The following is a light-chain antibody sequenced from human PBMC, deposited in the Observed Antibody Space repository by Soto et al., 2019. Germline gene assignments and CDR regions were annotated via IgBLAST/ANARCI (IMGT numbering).Light chain of an antibody. CDR2: EGK. CDR3: CSFAGSDTRSI. CDR1: SSDVGNYDL. V-gene: IGLV2-23*01. J-gene: IGLJ1*01. Sequence: QSVLAQPASVSGSPGQSITISCTGTSSDVGNYDLVSWYQQLPGKAPKLIIYEGKQRPSGISDRFSGSKSGNTASLTISGLQAGDEAHYYCCSFAGSDTRSIFGSGTKVTVL.